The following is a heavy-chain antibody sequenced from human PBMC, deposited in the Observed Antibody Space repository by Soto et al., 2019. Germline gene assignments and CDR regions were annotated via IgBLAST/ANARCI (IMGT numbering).Heavy chain of an antibody. Sequence: SETLSLTCTVSGGSISSSSYYWGWIRQPPGRGLEWIGSIYYSGSTYYNPSLKSRVTISVDTSKNQFSLKLSSVTAADTAVYYCASRGYSYGRIDYWGQGTLVTVSS. V-gene: IGHV4-39*01. CDR1: GGSISSSSYY. D-gene: IGHD5-18*01. CDR3: ASRGYSYGRIDY. J-gene: IGHJ4*02. CDR2: IYYSGST.